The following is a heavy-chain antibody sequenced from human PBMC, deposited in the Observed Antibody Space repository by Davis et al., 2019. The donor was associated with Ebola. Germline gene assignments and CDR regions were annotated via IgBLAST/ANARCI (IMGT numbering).Heavy chain of an antibody. CDR3: ARGGQGVGAGRWLDP. J-gene: IGHJ5*02. CDR1: GGSFSGYY. V-gene: IGHV4-59*01. D-gene: IGHD1-26*01. Sequence: MPSETLSLTCAVYGGSFSGYYWGWIRQPPGKGLEWIGSIYYSGSTNYNPSLKSRVTISVDTSKNQFSLKLTSVTPADTAVYYCARGGQGVGAGRWLDPWGQGNLVIVSS. CDR2: IYYSGST.